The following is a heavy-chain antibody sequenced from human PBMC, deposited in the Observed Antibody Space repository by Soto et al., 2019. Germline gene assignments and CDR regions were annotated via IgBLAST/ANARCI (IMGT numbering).Heavy chain of an antibody. D-gene: IGHD3-3*01. J-gene: IGHJ6*03. V-gene: IGHV3-66*01. Sequence: EVQLVESGGGLVQPGGSLRLSCAASGFTVSSNYMSWVRQAPGKGLEWVSVIYSGGSTYYADSVKGRFTISRDNSKNTVYLQMNSLSAEDTAVYYCARIRETYYDFWSCYYPLRYYYYMDVWGKGTTVTVSS. CDR3: ARIRETYYDFWSCYYPLRYYYYMDV. CDR2: IYSGGST. CDR1: GFTVSSNY.